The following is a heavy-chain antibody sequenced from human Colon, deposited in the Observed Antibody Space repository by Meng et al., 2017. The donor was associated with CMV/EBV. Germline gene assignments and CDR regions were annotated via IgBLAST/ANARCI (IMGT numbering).Heavy chain of an antibody. V-gene: IGHV1-2*02. D-gene: IGHD2-8*02. CDR1: GYSFTDYF. CDR2: INPNSGDT. Sequence: ASVKVSCKASGYSFTDYFIHWVRQAPGQGPEWMGWINPNSGDTKYAQKFQGRFFMTRNTSISTAYMDLSRLRSDDTSVYYCARGIPLSYCTVIDFNPNWFDPWGQGTQVTVSS. CDR3: ARGIPLSYCTVIDFNPNWFDP. J-gene: IGHJ5*02.